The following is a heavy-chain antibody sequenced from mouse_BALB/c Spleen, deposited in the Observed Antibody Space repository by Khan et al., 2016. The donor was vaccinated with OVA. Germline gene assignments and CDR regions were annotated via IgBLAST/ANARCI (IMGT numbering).Heavy chain of an antibody. CDR1: GYTFTDYN. V-gene: IGHV1-18*01. J-gene: IGHJ3*01. CDR2: INPNNGVT. CDR3: AREWAAWFAY. Sequence: VRLQQSGPELVKPGTSVKIPCKASGYTFTDYNMDWVKQSHGKSLEWIGDINPNNGVTFYNQKFTGKATLTVDKSSSTAYMELRSLTSEDTAVYYCAREWAAWFAYWGQGTLVTGSA.